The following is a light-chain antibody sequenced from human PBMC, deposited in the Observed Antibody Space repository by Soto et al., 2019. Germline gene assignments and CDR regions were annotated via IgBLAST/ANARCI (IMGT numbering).Light chain of an antibody. Sequence: EIVLTQSPGTLSLSPGERATLSCRASQSVSNHLAWYQQKPGQAPRLLFFDTSNRATGVPDRFSGSGSGTDFTLTISRFEPDDSAVYLCQQLDYSERTFGHGTKV. CDR3: QQLDYSERT. CDR2: DTS. CDR1: QSVSNH. V-gene: IGKV3-20*01. J-gene: IGKJ1*01.